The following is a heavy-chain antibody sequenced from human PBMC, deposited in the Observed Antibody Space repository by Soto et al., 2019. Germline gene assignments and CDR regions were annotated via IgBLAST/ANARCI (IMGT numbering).Heavy chain of an antibody. CDR2: INRIGSA. CDR3: ARGGVDMIRGITGKRTWLDP. CDR1: GGSFSSYY. Sequence: QVQLQQWGDGLLKPSETLPLTCAVYGGSFSSYYWNWIRQSPGKGLEWIGDINRIGSANYNPSLTGRVTMSVDSSKNQFYLRLTSVTAADTAMYYCARGGVDMIRGITGKRTWLDPWGQGTLVIVS. D-gene: IGHD3-10*01. J-gene: IGHJ5*02. V-gene: IGHV4-34*01.